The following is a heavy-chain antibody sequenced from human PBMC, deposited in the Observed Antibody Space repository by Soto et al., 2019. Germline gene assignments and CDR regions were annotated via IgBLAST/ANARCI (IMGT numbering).Heavy chain of an antibody. CDR1: GGSFSGYY. J-gene: IGHJ6*02. Sequence: QVQLQQWGAGLLKPSETLSLTCAVYGGSFSGYYWSWIRQPPGKGLEWIGEINHSGSTNYNPSLKSRVTISVDTSKNQFSLKLSSVTAADTAVYYCARGGGNTRYYYGMDVWGQGTTVTVSS. D-gene: IGHD2-15*01. V-gene: IGHV4-34*01. CDR3: ARGGGNTRYYYGMDV. CDR2: INHSGST.